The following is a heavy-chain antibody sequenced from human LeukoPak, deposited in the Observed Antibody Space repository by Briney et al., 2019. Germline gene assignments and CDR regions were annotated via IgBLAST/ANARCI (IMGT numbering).Heavy chain of an antibody. CDR1: GFTFSSYA. V-gene: IGHV3-23*01. CDR3: AKDEEGDCSRGSCYRWFDP. D-gene: IGHD2-2*01. Sequence: GGSLRLSCAASGFTFSSYAMSWVRQAPGKGLEWVSTISGSGGSTNYADSVKGRLTISRDNSKNTLYLQMNSLRAEDTAVYYCAKDEEGDCSRGSCYRWFDPWGQGTLVTVSS. J-gene: IGHJ5*02. CDR2: ISGSGGST.